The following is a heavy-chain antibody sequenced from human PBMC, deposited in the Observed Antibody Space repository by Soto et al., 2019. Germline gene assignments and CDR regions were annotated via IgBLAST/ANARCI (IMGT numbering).Heavy chain of an antibody. CDR2: RYYSGST. J-gene: IGHJ4*02. D-gene: IGHD2-2*01. Sequence: QVQLQESGPGLVKPSQTLSLTCTVSGGSISSGGYYWSWIRQHPGKGLECIGYRYYSGSTYYNPSLKSRVTISVDTSKNQFSLKLSSVTAADTAVYYCARERPLGYHPDYWGQGTLVTVS. CDR1: GGSISSGGYY. CDR3: ARERPLGYHPDY. V-gene: IGHV4-31*03.